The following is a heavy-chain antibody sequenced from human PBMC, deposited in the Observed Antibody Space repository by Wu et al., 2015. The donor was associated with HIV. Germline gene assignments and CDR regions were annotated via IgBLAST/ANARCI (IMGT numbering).Heavy chain of an antibody. D-gene: IGHD5-24*01. J-gene: IGHJ2*01. Sequence: QVQLVQSGAEVKKPGSSVKVSCKASGGTFSSYAISWVRQAPGQGLEWMGGIIPIFGTANYAQKFQGRVTITADESTSTAYMELSSLRSEDTAVYYCASVDGYNRNFNXYFDLWGRGTLVTVSS. CDR1: GGTFSSYA. V-gene: IGHV1-69*12. CDR2: IIPIFGTA. CDR3: ASVDGYNRNFNXYFDL.